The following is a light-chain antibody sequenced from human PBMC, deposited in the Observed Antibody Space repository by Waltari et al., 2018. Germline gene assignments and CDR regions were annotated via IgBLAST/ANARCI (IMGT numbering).Light chain of an antibody. V-gene: IGLV3-1*01. J-gene: IGLJ1*01. Sequence: SDDLTQAPSVSVSPGQTASIACSGDKLGDKYVSWYQLKPGQSPVLIIYQDIKRPSGIPGRFSGSTSGNTATLTITGTQAMDEADYYCQAWDTSTANVFGTGTKVTVL. CDR1: KLGDKY. CDR2: QDI. CDR3: QAWDTSTANV.